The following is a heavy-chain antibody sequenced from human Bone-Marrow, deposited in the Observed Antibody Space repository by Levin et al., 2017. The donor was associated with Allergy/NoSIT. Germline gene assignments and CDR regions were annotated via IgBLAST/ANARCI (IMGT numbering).Heavy chain of an antibody. CDR2: IYYNGRS. J-gene: IGHJ4*02. D-gene: IGHD2-2*01. CDR3: ARLEKDTTSFIHNLRRAAKERAGNFDS. CDR1: GGSISTSNYY. Sequence: SETLSLICSVSGGSISTSNYYWGWVRQPPGKGLQWIGSIYYNGRSYYEPSLKSRLSMSVDTSKNQFSLELKSVTAADTAVYFCARLEKDTTSFIHNLRRAAKERAGNFDSWGQGCAVTVSS. V-gene: IGHV4-39*01.